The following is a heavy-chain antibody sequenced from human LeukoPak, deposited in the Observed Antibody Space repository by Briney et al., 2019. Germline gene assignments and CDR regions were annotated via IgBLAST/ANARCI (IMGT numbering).Heavy chain of an antibody. Sequence: SETLSLTCAVYGGSFSGYYWSWIRQPPGKGLEWIGEINHSGSTNYNPSLKSRVTISVHTSKNQFSLKLSSVTAADTAVYYCARAGSDYYDSDTFDYWGQGTLVTVSS. V-gene: IGHV4-34*01. CDR1: GGSFSGYY. D-gene: IGHD3-22*01. J-gene: IGHJ4*02. CDR2: INHSGST. CDR3: ARAGSDYYDSDTFDY.